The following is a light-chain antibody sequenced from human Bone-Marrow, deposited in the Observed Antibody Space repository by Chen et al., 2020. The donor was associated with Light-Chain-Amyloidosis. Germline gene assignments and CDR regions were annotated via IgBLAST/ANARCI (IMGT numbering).Light chain of an antibody. CDR1: DLPTKY. CDR3: QSADSSGTYEGI. J-gene: IGLJ2*01. Sequence: SYELTQPPSVSVSPGQTARITCSGDDLPTKYAYWYQQKPGQAPVLVIHRDTERPSGISERLSGSSSGKPATLTISGVQAEDEADYHCQSADSSGTYEGIFGGGTKLTVL. V-gene: IGLV3-25*03. CDR2: RDT.